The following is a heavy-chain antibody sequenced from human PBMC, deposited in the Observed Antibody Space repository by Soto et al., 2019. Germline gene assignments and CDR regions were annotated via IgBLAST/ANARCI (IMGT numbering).Heavy chain of an antibody. V-gene: IGHV1-58*01. Sequence: ASVKVSCKASGFTFTSSAVQWVRQARGQRLEWIGWIVVGSGNTNYAQKFQERVTITRDMSTSTAYMELSSLRSEDTAVYYCAAPTWGYYYYYGMDVWGQGTTVTVSS. J-gene: IGHJ6*02. CDR1: GFTFTSSA. CDR3: AAPTWGYYYYYGMDV. CDR2: IVVGSGNT. D-gene: IGHD7-27*01.